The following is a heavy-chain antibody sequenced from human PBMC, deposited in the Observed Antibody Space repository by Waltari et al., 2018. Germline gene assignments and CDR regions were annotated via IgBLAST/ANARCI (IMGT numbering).Heavy chain of an antibody. CDR2: SNPDSGAT. Sequence: QVQLVQSGAEVKQPGASVKVSCKASGYTFTGHNMHWVRQATGQGHEWKGRSNPDSGATTYAQKFQGRVTMTRDTSISTAYMELSSLTSDDTAVYYCTRSWIQLWTPDFDYWGQGTLVTVSS. CDR1: GYTFTGHN. V-gene: IGHV1-2*06. J-gene: IGHJ4*02. CDR3: TRSWIQLWTPDFDY. D-gene: IGHD5-18*01.